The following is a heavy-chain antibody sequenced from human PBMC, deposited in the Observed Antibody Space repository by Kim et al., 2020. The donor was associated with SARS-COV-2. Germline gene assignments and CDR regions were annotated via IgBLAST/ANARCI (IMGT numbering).Heavy chain of an antibody. CDR1: GGSISSSGYY. J-gene: IGHJ3*02. Sequence: SETLSLTCTVSGGSISSSGYYWGWIRQPPGKGLEWIGSIYYSGSTYYNQSLKSRVTITVDTSKNQFSLKLPSVTAADTAIYYCASVTGHRIPTEVAFDI. D-gene: IGHD2-21*02. CDR2: IYYSGST. V-gene: IGHV4-39*07. CDR3: ASVTGHRIPTEVAFDI.